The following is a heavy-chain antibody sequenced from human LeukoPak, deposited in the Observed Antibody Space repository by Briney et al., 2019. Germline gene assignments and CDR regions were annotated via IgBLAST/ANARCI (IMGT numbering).Heavy chain of an antibody. CDR2: IYYSGST. CDR3: ARAAYSGSYHPDY. Sequence: TSETLSLTCTVSGGSVNSGSYYWNWIRQPPGKGLEWIGYIYYSGSTNYNPSLKSRVTISVDTSKNQFSLKLSSVTAADTAVYYCARAAYSGSYHPDYCGQGTLVTVAS. J-gene: IGHJ4*02. D-gene: IGHD1-26*01. CDR1: GGSVNSGSYY. V-gene: IGHV4-61*01.